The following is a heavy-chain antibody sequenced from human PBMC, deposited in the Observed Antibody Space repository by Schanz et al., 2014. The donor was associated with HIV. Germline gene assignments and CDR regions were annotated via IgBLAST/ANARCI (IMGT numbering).Heavy chain of an antibody. Sequence: EVQLVESGGGLVQPGGSLRLSCVASGFIFSDYSMNWVRQAPGKGLEWVAHMIWNNGIYYAESVKGRFTISRDNTKNSLYLEMDSLRAEDTAMYYCTRDAFYYDSPFDLWGQGTMVTVSS. D-gene: IGHD3-22*01. CDR1: GFIFSDYS. CDR3: TRDAFYYDSPFDL. J-gene: IGHJ3*01. CDR2: MIWNNGI. V-gene: IGHV3-48*04.